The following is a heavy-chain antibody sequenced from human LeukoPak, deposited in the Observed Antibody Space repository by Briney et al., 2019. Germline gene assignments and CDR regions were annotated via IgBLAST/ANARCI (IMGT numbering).Heavy chain of an antibody. CDR3: ARGTLYSGWSHYFDY. J-gene: IGHJ4*02. CDR1: GGSISLSYYY. Sequence: SETLSLTCSVSGGSISLSYYYWGWIRQPPGKALEWIGSVYYSGTTSYNPSLKSRVTISVDMSKNHFSLRLSSVTAADTAMYYCARGTLYSGWSHYFDYWGQGSQVTVSS. D-gene: IGHD6-19*01. V-gene: IGHV4-39*07. CDR2: VYYSGTT.